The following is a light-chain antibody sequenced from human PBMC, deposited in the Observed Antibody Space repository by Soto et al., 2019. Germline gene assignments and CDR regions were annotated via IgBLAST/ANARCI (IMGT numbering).Light chain of an antibody. V-gene: IGLV2-14*01. Sequence: QSVLTQPASVSGSPGQSITISCTGASSDVGGYNYVSWYQQHPGKAPKLMIYGVSNRPSGVSDRFSGSKSGSTASLTISGLQAEDEADYYCSSFVDTGTYLFGSGTKVTVL. J-gene: IGLJ1*01. CDR1: SSDVGGYNY. CDR3: SSFVDTGTYL. CDR2: GVS.